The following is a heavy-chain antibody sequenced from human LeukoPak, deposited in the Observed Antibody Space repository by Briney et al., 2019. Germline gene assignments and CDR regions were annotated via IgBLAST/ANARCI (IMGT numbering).Heavy chain of an antibody. Sequence: GGSLRLSCAASGFTFTNAWMTWVRQAPGKGLEWVSAISGSGGSTYYADSVKGRFTIPRGNSKNTLYLQMNSLRAEDTAVYYCAKRYCSSTSCYTDHAPHHDAFDIWGQGTMVTVSS. CDR2: ISGSGGST. CDR3: AKRYCSSTSCYTDHAPHHDAFDI. V-gene: IGHV3-23*01. D-gene: IGHD2-2*02. J-gene: IGHJ3*02. CDR1: GFTFTNAW.